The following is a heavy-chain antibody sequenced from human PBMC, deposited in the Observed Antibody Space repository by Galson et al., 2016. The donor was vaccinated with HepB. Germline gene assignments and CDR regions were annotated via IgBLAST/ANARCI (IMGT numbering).Heavy chain of an antibody. CDR2: VSPNGGEE. Sequence: SLRLSCAASGFTFTNYWMNWVRQTPGKGLEWVANVSPNGGEEYYVDSVKGRFTISRDNAGTSLFLQMDSLRVDDTAVYYCAATTVGSGGTRRFDHWGHGILVLFSS. CDR1: GFTFTNYW. CDR3: AATTVGSGGTRRFDH. J-gene: IGHJ4*01. V-gene: IGHV3-7*02. D-gene: IGHD4-11*01.